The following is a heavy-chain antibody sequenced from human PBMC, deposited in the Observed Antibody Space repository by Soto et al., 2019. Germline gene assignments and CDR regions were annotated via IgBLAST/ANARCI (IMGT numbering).Heavy chain of an antibody. V-gene: IGHV4-59*13. D-gene: IGHD3-10*01. CDR2: TYYTGST. CDR1: GGSFGTNY. CDR3: ATDSAGRGPFDP. J-gene: IGHJ5*02. Sequence: PSETLSLTCTISGGSFGTNYLSWIRQAPGKGLEWIGYTYYTGSTKYNPSLKSRATISVDTSNNQFSLTLNSAAAADTAVYYCATDSAGRGPFDPWGQGILVTVSS.